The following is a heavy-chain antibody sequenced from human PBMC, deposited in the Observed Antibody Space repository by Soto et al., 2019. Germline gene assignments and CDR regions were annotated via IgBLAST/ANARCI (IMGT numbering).Heavy chain of an antibody. CDR1: GYTLSRLA. D-gene: IGHD3-16*01. CDR2: FDPEDGKT. CDR3: ARDWWSYDAVEYYYYGMDV. J-gene: IGHJ6*02. Sequence: ASVKVSCKVSGYTLSRLAINWVRQAPGKGLEWMGGFDPEDGKTNYAQKLQGRVTMTTDTSTGTAYMELRSLRSDDTAVYYCARDWWSYDAVEYYYYGMDVWGQGTTVTVSS. V-gene: IGHV1-24*01.